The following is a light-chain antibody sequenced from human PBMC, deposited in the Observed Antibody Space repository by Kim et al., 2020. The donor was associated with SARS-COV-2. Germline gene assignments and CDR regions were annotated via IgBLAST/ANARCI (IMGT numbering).Light chain of an antibody. Sequence: ASVGDRVIITCRASQDISGWLAWYQQRPGKPPNVLISDASSLQGGVPSRISGSGSETEFTLTISGLQPEDFATYYCQQYKSYPRTFGRGTKVDIK. CDR3: QQYKSYPRT. CDR2: DAS. V-gene: IGKV1-13*02. J-gene: IGKJ4*01. CDR1: QDISGW.